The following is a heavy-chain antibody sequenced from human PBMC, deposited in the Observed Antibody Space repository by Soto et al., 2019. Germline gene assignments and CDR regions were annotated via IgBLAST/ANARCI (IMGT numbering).Heavy chain of an antibody. J-gene: IGHJ4*02. Sequence: QLQLQESGPGLVKPSETLSLTCTVSGGSISSSSYYWGWIRQPPGKGLEWIGSIYYSGSTYYNPSLKSRVTISVDTSKNQFSLKLSSVTAADTAVYYCARHGDRPHLRLITMVRGVPILNPDFDYWGQGTLVTVSS. CDR1: GGSISSSSYY. V-gene: IGHV4-39*01. CDR3: ARHGDRPHLRLITMVRGVPILNPDFDY. CDR2: IYYSGST. D-gene: IGHD3-10*01.